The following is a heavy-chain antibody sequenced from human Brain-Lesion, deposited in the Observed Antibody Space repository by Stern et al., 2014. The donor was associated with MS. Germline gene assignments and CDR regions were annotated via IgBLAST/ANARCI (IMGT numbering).Heavy chain of an antibody. D-gene: IGHD2-2*01. CDR3: AGAIGKYELLEAFDM. CDR2: IYYSGTT. J-gene: IGHJ3*02. Sequence: QVQLVQSGPGLVKPSQTLPLTCTVSGASIGGGGYYWSWVRPPPTEGLGWVGRIYYSGTTYYKASLKSRVTISLDTSKNQFSLNLSSVTAADTAVYYCAGAIGKYELLEAFDMWGQGTKVTVSS. V-gene: IGHV4-30-4*01. CDR1: GASIGGGGYY.